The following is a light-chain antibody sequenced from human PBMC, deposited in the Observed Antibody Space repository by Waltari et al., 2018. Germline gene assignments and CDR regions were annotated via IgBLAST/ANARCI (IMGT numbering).Light chain of an antibody. V-gene: IGKV3-20*01. J-gene: IGKJ2*01. CDR1: QSVRSSY. CDR3: QQYDNSPYT. CDR2: GTS. Sequence: EIVLTQSPGTLSLSPGERATLSCRASQSVRSSYLAWYQQKPGQAPRLLTYGTSSRATGIPDRFSGSGSGTDFTLTIGRLEPEDFAVYYCQQYDNSPYTFGQGTKLEIK.